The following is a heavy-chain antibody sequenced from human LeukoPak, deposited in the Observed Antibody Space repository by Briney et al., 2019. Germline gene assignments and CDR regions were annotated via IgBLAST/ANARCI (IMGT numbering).Heavy chain of an antibody. J-gene: IGHJ4*02. CDR2: ISSSSSYI. CDR1: GFTFNTYN. D-gene: IGHD2-15*01. V-gene: IGHV3-21*04. Sequence: GGSLRLSCAGSGFTFNTYNMNWVRQAPGKGLEWVSSISSSSSYIYYADSVKGRFTISRDNAKNSLYLQMNSPRAEDAAVYYCAKAPLGRCTGVICYYFDYWGQGTLVTVSS. CDR3: AKAPLGRCTGVICYYFDY.